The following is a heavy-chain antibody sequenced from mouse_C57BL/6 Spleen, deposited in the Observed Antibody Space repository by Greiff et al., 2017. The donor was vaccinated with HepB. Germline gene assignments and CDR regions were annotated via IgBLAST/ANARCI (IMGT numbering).Heavy chain of an antibody. CDR2: IDPSDSYT. D-gene: IGHD2-4*01. CDR1: GYTFTSYW. V-gene: IGHV1-69*01. Sequence: QVQLKQPGAELVMPGASVKLSCKASGYTFTSYWMHWVKQRPGQGLEWIGEIDPSDSYTNYNQKFKGKSTLTVDKSSSTAYMQLSSLTSEDSAVYYCARSGDYDAGFAYWGQGTLVTVSA. CDR3: ARSGDYDAGFAY. J-gene: IGHJ3*01.